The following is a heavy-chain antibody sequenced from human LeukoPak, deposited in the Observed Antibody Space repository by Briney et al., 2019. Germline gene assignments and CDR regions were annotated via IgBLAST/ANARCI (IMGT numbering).Heavy chain of an antibody. D-gene: IGHD3-22*01. CDR3: ARERPYYYDSSGYYREEYYGMDV. J-gene: IGHJ6*02. CDR2: ISSSSSYI. CDR1: GFTFSSYS. Sequence: GRSLRLSCAASGFTFSSYSMNWVRQAPGKGLEWVSSISSSSSYIYYADSVKGRFTISRDNAKNSLYLQMNSLRAEDTAVYYCARERPYYYDSSGYYREEYYGMDVWGQGTTVTVSS. V-gene: IGHV3-21*01.